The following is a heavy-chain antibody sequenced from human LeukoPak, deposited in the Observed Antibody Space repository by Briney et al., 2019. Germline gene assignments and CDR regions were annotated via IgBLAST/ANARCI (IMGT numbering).Heavy chain of an antibody. J-gene: IGHJ4*02. V-gene: IGHV4-30-2*01. Sequence: SQTLSLTCAVSGGSISSGGYSWSWIRQPPGEGLEWIGYIYHSGSTYYNPSLKSRVTISVDRSKNQFSLKLSSVTAADTAVYYCARGSTMVRGVIDYWGQGTLVTVSS. CDR3: ARGSTMVRGVIDY. CDR1: GGSISSGGYS. CDR2: IYHSGST. D-gene: IGHD3-10*01.